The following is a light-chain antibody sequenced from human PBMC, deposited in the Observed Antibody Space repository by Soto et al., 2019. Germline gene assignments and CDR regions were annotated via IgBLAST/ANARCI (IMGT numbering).Light chain of an antibody. CDR3: CSYAGSDVWV. J-gene: IGLJ3*02. Sequence: QSALTQPASVSGSPGQSITISCTGSSSDVGNYNLVSWYQHHAGKAPKVIVYEGSKRPSGVSDRFSGSKSGNTASLTISGLRAEDEADYFCCSYAGSDVWVFGGGTRSPS. CDR1: SSDVGNYNL. V-gene: IGLV2-23*01. CDR2: EGS.